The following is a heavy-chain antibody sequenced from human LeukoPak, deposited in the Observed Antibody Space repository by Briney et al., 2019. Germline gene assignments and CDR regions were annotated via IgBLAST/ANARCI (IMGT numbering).Heavy chain of an antibody. J-gene: IGHJ6*02. D-gene: IGHD3/OR15-3a*01. V-gene: IGHV4-34*01. Sequence: SETLSLTCAVSGGSLSGYYWSWIRQPPVKGLKWIGEIDHSGSTYYNPSLKSRVTISVDTSKNQFSLNLSSVTAADTAMYYCAKSSSFYSYGMDVWGQGTTVTVSS. CDR2: IDHSGST. CDR3: AKSSSFYSYGMDV. CDR1: GGSLSGYY.